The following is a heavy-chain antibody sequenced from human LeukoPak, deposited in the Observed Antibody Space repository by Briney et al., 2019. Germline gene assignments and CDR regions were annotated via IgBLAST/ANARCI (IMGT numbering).Heavy chain of an antibody. CDR3: AKNSYDFWSGYYGYFDY. J-gene: IGHJ4*02. CDR2: ISTDGYTT. V-gene: IGHV3-74*01. D-gene: IGHD3-3*01. CDR1: GLAFSAYK. Sequence: PGGSLRLSCAASGLAFSAYKTHWVRQAPRKGLVWVSRISTDGYTTDYADFVQGRFTASRDNTKNTWSLEMNSLRAEDTAVYYCAKNSYDFWSGYYGYFDYWGQGTLVTVSS.